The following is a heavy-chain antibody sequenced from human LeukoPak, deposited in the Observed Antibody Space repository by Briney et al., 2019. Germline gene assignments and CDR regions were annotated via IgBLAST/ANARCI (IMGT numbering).Heavy chain of an antibody. J-gene: IGHJ4*02. Sequence: PGGSLRLSCAASGFTFSSYGMHWVRQAPGKGLEWVAVIWYDGSNKYYADSVKGRFTISRDNSKNTLYLQMNSLRAEDTAVYYCARDPRQLGEYYFDYWGQGTLVTVSS. V-gene: IGHV3-33*01. CDR1: GFTFSSYG. CDR3: ARDPRQLGEYYFDY. CDR2: IWYDGSNK. D-gene: IGHD3-16*01.